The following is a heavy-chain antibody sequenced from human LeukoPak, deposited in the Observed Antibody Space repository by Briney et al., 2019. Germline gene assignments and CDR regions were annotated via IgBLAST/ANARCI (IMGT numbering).Heavy chain of an antibody. Sequence: GASVKVSCKASGYTFTGYYMHWVRQAPGQGLEWMGWINPNSGGTNYAQKFQGRVTMTRDTSISTAYMELSRLRSDDTAVYYCARVRRSIAAGPNFDYWGQGTLVTVSS. CDR1: GYTFTGYY. CDR3: ARVRRSIAAGPNFDY. J-gene: IGHJ4*02. V-gene: IGHV1-2*02. CDR2: INPNSGGT. D-gene: IGHD6-25*01.